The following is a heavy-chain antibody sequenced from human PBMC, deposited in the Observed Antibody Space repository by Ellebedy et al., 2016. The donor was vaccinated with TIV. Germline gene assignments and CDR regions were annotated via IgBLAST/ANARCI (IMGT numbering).Heavy chain of an antibody. CDR1: GITFSTYT. D-gene: IGHD2-2*01. CDR3: VRERMPTPT. CDR2: IYSGNNT. Sequence: PGGSLRLSCAASGITFSTYTMDWVRQAPGKGLEWVSVIYSGNNTHYADSVKGRFTISRDNFKNSVYLQMDRLRVEDTALYYCVRERMPTPTWGQGTLVTVSS. J-gene: IGHJ5*02. V-gene: IGHV3-66*01.